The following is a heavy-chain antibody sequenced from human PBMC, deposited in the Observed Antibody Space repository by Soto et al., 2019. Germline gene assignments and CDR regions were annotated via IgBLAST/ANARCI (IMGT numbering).Heavy chain of an antibody. CDR3: AHSLIPNWGSRGAFDY. CDR2: IYWDDDK. Sequence: QITLKESGPTLVKPTQTLTLTCTFSGFSLSTSGVGVGWIRQPPGKALEWLALIYWDDDKRYSPSLKSRLTTTKDPPKNQVVLTMTNMDPGDTATYYCAHSLIPNWGSRGAFDYWGQGTLVTVSS. J-gene: IGHJ4*02. D-gene: IGHD7-27*01. CDR1: GFSLSTSGVG. V-gene: IGHV2-5*02.